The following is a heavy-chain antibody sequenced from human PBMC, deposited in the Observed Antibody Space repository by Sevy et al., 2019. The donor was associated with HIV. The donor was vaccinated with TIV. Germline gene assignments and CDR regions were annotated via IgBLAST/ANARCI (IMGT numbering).Heavy chain of an antibody. V-gene: IGHV1-2*02. Sequence: ASVKVSCKASGYTFTGYYMHWVRQAPGQGLEWMGWINPNSGGTNYAQKFQGRVTMTRDTSISTAYMELSRLRSDDTAGYYCARGSMGIRSGAFDIWGQGTMVTVSS. CDR3: ARGSMGIRSGAFDI. CDR1: GYTFTGYY. D-gene: IGHD3-10*01. J-gene: IGHJ3*02. CDR2: INPNSGGT.